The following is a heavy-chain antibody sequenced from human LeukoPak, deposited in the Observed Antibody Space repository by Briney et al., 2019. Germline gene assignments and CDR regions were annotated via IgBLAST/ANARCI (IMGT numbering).Heavy chain of an antibody. Sequence: SETLSLTCAVYGGSFSGYYWSWIRQPPGKGLEWIGEINHSGSTNYNPSLKSRVTISADTSKNQFSLKLSSVTAADTAVYYCARGPYCSSASCYGQYYYYGMDFWGQGTTVTVSS. CDR3: ARGPYCSSASCYGQYYYYGMDF. CDR2: INHSGST. CDR1: GGSFSGYY. J-gene: IGHJ6*02. D-gene: IGHD2-2*01. V-gene: IGHV4-34*01.